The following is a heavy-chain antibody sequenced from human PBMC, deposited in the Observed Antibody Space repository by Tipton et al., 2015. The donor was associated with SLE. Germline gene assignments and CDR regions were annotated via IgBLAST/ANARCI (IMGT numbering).Heavy chain of an antibody. CDR2: IYYSGSA. V-gene: IGHV4-59*08. CDR1: GVSVSDHY. J-gene: IGHJ4*02. CDR3: ARRSDWNDY. Sequence: TLSLTCTVSGVSVSDHYWTWIRQPPGKGLEWLSYIYYSGSANYNPSFKSRVTLSVDTSKNQISLKLTSVTAADTAVYYCARRSDWNDYWGQGTLVTVSS. D-gene: IGHD1-1*01.